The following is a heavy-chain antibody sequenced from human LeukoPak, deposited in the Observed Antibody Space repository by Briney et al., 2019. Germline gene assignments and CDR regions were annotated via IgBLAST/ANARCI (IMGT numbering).Heavy chain of an antibody. CDR1: GFTFSSYA. Sequence: PGGSLRLSCAASGFTFSSYAMHWVRQAPGKGLEWVAVISYDGSNKYYADSVKGRFTISRDDSKNTLYLQMNSLRAEDTAVYYCASDDYYDSSGYQYYFVYWGQGTLVTVSS. V-gene: IGHV3-30*04. D-gene: IGHD3-22*01. J-gene: IGHJ4*02. CDR2: ISYDGSNK. CDR3: ASDDYYDSSGYQYYFVY.